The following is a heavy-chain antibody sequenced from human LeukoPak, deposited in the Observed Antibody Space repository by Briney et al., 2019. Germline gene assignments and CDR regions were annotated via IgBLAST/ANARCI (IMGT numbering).Heavy chain of an antibody. D-gene: IGHD5-18*01. J-gene: IGHJ4*02. Sequence: GGSLRLSCAASGFTFSSYGMHWVRQAPGKGLEWVSSISSSSSYIYYADSVKGRFTISRDNAKNSLYLQMNSLRAEDTAVYYCARDVDTAMVPHFDYWGQGTLVTVSS. CDR3: ARDVDTAMVPHFDY. CDR2: ISSSSSYI. V-gene: IGHV3-21*01. CDR1: GFTFSSYG.